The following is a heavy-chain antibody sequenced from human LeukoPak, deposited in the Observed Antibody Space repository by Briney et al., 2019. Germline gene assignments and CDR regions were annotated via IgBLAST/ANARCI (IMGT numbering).Heavy chain of an antibody. V-gene: IGHV3-23*01. CDR1: GFTFRDAA. Sequence: GGSLRLSCAASGFTFRDAAMTRVRQAPGKGLEWVSLISSSGANAYYADSVKGRFTISRDNSKNTLYLQMNNLRGEDTAEYYCAKDMELASWGQGTLVTVSS. J-gene: IGHJ5*02. CDR3: AKDMELAS. CDR2: ISSSGANA. D-gene: IGHD1-26*01.